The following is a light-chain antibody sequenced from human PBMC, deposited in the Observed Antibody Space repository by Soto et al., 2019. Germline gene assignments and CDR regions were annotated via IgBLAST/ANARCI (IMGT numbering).Light chain of an antibody. CDR3: QQYYTTHRT. Sequence: DIVMTQSPDSVAVSLGERATLNCKSSQSALYSANNKNYLAWYQQKPGQPPKVLIYWASTRESGVPDGFIGTVAWTVFTLTFRSLMAEDVTVYLYQQYYTTHRTFGQRTKVEI. V-gene: IGKV4-1*01. J-gene: IGKJ1*01. CDR2: WAS. CDR1: QSALYSANNKNY.